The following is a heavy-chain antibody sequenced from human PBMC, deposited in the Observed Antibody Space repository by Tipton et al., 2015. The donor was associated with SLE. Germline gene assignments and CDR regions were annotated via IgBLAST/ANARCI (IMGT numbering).Heavy chain of an antibody. J-gene: IGHJ4*02. CDR3: ARETARGATLNY. CDR1: GFSISSAYY. V-gene: IGHV4-61*01. Sequence: TLSLTCAVSGFSISSAYYWGWIRQPPGKGLEWIGYIYYSGSTNYNPSLKSRVTISVDTSKNQFSLKLSSVTAADTAVYYCARETARGATLNYWGQGTLVTVSS. D-gene: IGHD5-12*01. CDR2: IYYSGST.